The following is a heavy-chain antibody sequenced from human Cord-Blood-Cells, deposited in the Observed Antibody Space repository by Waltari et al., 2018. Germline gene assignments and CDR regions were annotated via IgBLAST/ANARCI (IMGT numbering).Heavy chain of an antibody. CDR3: ARVPHCSSTSCYIEYFQH. J-gene: IGHJ1*01. Sequence: EVQLVESGGGLVQPGGSLRLSCAASGFTFSSYWMHWVRQAPGKGLVWVSRSYSDGSSTSYAGSGKGRFTIYRDNAKNTLYLQRNSLRAEDTAVYYCARVPHCSSTSCYIEYFQHWGQGTLVTVSS. CDR1: GFTFSSYW. V-gene: IGHV3-74*01. D-gene: IGHD2-2*02. CDR2: SYSDGSST.